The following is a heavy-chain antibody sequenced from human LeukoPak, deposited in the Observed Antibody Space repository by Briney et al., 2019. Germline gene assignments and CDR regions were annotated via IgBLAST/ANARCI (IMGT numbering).Heavy chain of an antibody. Sequence: GASVKVSCKASGYTFTCYDINWVRQATGQGLEWMGWMNPNSGNTGYAQEFQGRVTMTRNTSISTAYMELSSLRSEDTAVYYCARVYYGSGSQYYYDGMDVWGQGTTVTVSS. J-gene: IGHJ6*02. V-gene: IGHV1-8*01. CDR3: ARVYYGSGSQYYYDGMDV. CDR2: MNPNSGNT. D-gene: IGHD3-10*01. CDR1: GYTFTCYD.